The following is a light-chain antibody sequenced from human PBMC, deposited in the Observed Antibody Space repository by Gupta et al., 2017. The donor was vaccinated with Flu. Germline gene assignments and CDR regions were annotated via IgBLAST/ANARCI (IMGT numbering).Light chain of an antibody. CDR3: QVWDSNTAHVV. V-gene: IGLV3-21*03. Sequence: GKTATITSGGANVGSEFVYWYQQKTGQAPVLVVYEDTDRPSRIPGRFSGSKSENTATLTISGVEAGDEADYFCQVWDSNTAHVVFGGGTKLTVL. CDR1: NVGSEF. J-gene: IGLJ2*01. CDR2: EDT.